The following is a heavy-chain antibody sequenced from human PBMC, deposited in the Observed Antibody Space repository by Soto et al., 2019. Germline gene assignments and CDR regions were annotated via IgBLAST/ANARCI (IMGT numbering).Heavy chain of an antibody. V-gene: IGHV3-7*01. Sequence: EVQLVESGGGLVQPGGSLRLSCAASGFIFSSYWMSWVRQAPGKGLEWVANIKQDGSEKYYVDSVKGRFTISRDNAKNSLYLQMNSLRAEDTAVYYCAIAVRSLYFQHWGQGTLVTVSS. D-gene: IGHD6-19*01. J-gene: IGHJ1*01. CDR2: IKQDGSEK. CDR1: GFIFSSYW. CDR3: AIAVRSLYFQH.